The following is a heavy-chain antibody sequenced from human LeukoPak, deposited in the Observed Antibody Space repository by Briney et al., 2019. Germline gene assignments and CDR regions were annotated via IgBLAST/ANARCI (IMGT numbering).Heavy chain of an antibody. CDR2: ISYSGSP. Sequence: PSQTLSLTCTISGGSITSGDSFWTWIRHHPEKGLEWIGYISYSGSPYYNPSLQTRVTISSDMSKNQFSLNLASVTAADTAVYYCAREVLRYFDWLPPLSSYYYYGMDVWGQGTTVTVSS. CDR3: AREVLRYFDWLPPLSSYYYYGMDV. V-gene: IGHV4-31*03. J-gene: IGHJ6*02. D-gene: IGHD3-9*01. CDR1: GGSITSGDSF.